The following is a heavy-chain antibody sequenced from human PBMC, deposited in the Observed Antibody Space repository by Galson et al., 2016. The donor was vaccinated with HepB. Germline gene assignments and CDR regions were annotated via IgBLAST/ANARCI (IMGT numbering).Heavy chain of an antibody. J-gene: IGHJ5*02. D-gene: IGHD1-26*01. V-gene: IGHV3-21*01. Sequence: SLRLSCAASGFTFSSYSIDWVRQAPGKGLEWVSFISSSGRYIYYADSVKGRFTISRENAKNSVYLQMNSLRAEDTAMYYCARGRGRERDYFEPWGPGTLVTVSS. CDR1: GFTFSSYS. CDR3: ARGRGRERDYFEP. CDR2: ISSSGRYI.